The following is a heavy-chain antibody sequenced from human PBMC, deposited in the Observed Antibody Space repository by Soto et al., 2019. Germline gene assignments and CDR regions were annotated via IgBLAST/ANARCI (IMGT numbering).Heavy chain of an antibody. CDR1: GFTFRSYA. CDR3: ARDGRTGTTLPHGGLDQ. Sequence: QVQLMESGGGVVQPGGSLRLSCAASGFTFRSYAIHWVRQAPGKGLEWVAIISYDGSTKFYTDSVKGRFTISRDNSNNTLYLQMNRLRSEDTAIYYCARDGRTGTTLPHGGLDQWGQATLVTVSS. D-gene: IGHD3-10*01. V-gene: IGHV3-30-3*01. J-gene: IGHJ4*02. CDR2: ISYDGSTK.